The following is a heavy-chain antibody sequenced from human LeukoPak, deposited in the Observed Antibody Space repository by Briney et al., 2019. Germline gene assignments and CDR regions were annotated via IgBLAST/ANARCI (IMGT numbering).Heavy chain of an antibody. Sequence: GGSLRLSCAVSGFTFSSYWMNWVRQAPGKGLEWVASIRQDGGEKSYVDSVKGRFTISRGNTKNSLYLQINGLRAEDTAVYYCARDGTAAGLYFDLWGQGTLVTVSS. CDR3: ARDGTAAGLYFDL. CDR2: IRQDGGEK. V-gene: IGHV3-7*01. J-gene: IGHJ4*01. CDR1: GFTFSSYW. D-gene: IGHD6-13*01.